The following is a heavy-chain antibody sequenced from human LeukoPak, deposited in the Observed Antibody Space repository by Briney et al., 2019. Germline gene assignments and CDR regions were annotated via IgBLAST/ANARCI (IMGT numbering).Heavy chain of an antibody. CDR3: ARDLAYSRLDY. CDR1: RFSFSSFV. Sequence: GGSLRLSCAASRFSFSSFVVSWVRQTPGKGLEWVSAISGSGDSTFYADSVKGRFTISRDNSRNTLYLQMNSLRVEDTAFYYCARDLAYSRLDYWGQGVLVTVSS. CDR2: ISGSGDST. V-gene: IGHV3-23*01. D-gene: IGHD5-18*01. J-gene: IGHJ4*02.